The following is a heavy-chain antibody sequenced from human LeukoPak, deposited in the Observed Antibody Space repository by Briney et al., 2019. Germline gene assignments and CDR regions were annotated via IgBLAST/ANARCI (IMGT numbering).Heavy chain of an antibody. J-gene: IGHJ4*02. D-gene: IGHD4-17*01. CDR1: GFTFSSYS. Sequence: GGSLRLSCAASGFTFSSYSMNWVRQAPGKGLEWVSYISSSSSTIYYADSVKGRFTISRDNAKNSLYLQMNSLRAEDTAVYYCARDRDYGDPEFDYWGQGTLVTVSS. CDR3: ARDRDYGDPEFDY. CDR2: ISSSSSTI. V-gene: IGHV3-48*04.